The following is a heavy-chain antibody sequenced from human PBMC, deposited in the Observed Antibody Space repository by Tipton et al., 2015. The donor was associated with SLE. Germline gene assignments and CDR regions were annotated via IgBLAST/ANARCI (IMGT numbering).Heavy chain of an antibody. CDR3: TRGRGIDAFDI. V-gene: IGHV3-13*01. CDR2: LGSAYDS. D-gene: IGHD3-10*01. Sequence: SLRLSCAASGFTLSSFGMHWVRQAKGKGLEWVPVLGSAYDSKYADSVKGRFTISRENDKNSLFLQMDSLTAGDTAVYFCTRGRGIDAFDIWGQGTTVTVS. CDR1: GFTLSSFG. J-gene: IGHJ3*02.